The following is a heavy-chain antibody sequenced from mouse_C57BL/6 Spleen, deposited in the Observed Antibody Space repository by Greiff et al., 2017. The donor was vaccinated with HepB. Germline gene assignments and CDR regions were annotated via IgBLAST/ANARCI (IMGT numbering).Heavy chain of an antibody. V-gene: IGHV1-82*01. CDR2: IYPGDGDT. J-gene: IGHJ3*01. Sequence: QVQLKESGPELVKPGASVKISCKASGYAFSSSWMNWVKQRPGKGLEWIGRIYPGDGDTNYNGKFKGKATLTADKSSSTAYMQLSSLTSEDSAVYFCARDGGYYGSSPWFAYWGQGTLVTVSA. D-gene: IGHD1-1*01. CDR3: ARDGGYYGSSPWFAY. CDR1: GYAFSSSW.